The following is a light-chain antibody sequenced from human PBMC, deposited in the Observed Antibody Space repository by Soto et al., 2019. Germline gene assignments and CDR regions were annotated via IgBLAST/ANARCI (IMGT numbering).Light chain of an antibody. CDR2: RAS. J-gene: IGKJ2*01. V-gene: IGKV1-12*01. CDR3: QQAHSFPYT. Sequence: DIQMTQSPSSVSASVGARVAFTCRASQRIAGWLAWYQQKPGKAPKLLIYRASSLQSGVPSRFSGSGSGTDFTLTISSLQPEDVATYYCQQAHSFPYTFGQGTKVDIK. CDR1: QRIAGW.